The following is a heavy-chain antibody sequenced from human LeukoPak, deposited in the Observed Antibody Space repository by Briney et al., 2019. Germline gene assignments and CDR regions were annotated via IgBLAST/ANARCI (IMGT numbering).Heavy chain of an antibody. CDR2: ISYDGSNK. D-gene: IGHD3-22*01. V-gene: IGHV3-30*01. Sequence: GGSLRLSCAASGFTFSSYAMHWVRQAPGKGLEWVAVISYDGSNKYYADSVKGRFTISRDNSKNTLYLQMNSLRAEDPAVYYCARPDDSSGYYSVFDYWGQGTLVTVSS. CDR1: GFTFSSYA. J-gene: IGHJ4*02. CDR3: ARPDDSSGYYSVFDY.